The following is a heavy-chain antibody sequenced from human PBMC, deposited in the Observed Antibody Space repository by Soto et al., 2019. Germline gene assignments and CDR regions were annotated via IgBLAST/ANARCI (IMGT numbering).Heavy chain of an antibody. CDR2: ISGSGGST. Sequence: GGSLRLSCAASGFTFSSYAMSWVRQAPGKGLEWVSAISGSGGSTYYADSVKGRFTISRDNSKNTLYLQMNSLRAEDTAVYYCAKDSVTMVRGVIMGYFDYWGQGTLVTVSS. CDR1: GFTFSSYA. J-gene: IGHJ4*02. V-gene: IGHV3-23*01. CDR3: AKDSVTMVRGVIMGYFDY. D-gene: IGHD3-10*01.